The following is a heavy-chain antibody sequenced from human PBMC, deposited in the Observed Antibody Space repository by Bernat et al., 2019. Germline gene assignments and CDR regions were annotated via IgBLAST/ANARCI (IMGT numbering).Heavy chain of an antibody. CDR2: INHSGST. J-gene: IGHJ5*02. CDR1: GGSFSGYY. D-gene: IGHD5-18*01. V-gene: IGHV4-34*01. Sequence: QVQLQQWGAGLLKPSETLSLTCAVYGGSFSGYYWSWIRQPPGKGLEWIGEINHSGSTNYNPSLKSRVTISVDTSKNQFSLKLSSVTAADTAVYYCARGRHLIQLFFFIGAGTAKLAFDPWGQGTLVTVPS. CDR3: ARGRHLIQLFFFIGAGTAKLAFDP.